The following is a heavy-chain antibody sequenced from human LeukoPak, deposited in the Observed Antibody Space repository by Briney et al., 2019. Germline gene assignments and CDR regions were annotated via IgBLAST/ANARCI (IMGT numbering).Heavy chain of an antibody. V-gene: IGHV4-31*03. CDR2: IYYSGST. CDR3: ARGGSDSNGYYLIYY. Sequence: TSETLSLTCTVSGGSISSGGYYWSWIRQHPGKGLEWIGSIYYSGSTYYNPSLKSRVTISVDTSKNQFSLKLSSVTAADTAVYYCARGGSDSNGYYLIYYWGQGTLLAVSS. CDR1: GGSISSGGYY. D-gene: IGHD3-22*01. J-gene: IGHJ4*02.